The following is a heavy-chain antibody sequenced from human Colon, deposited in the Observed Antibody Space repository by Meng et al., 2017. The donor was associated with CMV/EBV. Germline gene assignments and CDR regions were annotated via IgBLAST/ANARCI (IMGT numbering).Heavy chain of an antibody. Sequence: SGFNFNNAGMNWVRQTPGKGLEWVGRILSQSDGGTIEYNAPVKGRFTISRDDSKNTLFLQLNGLKSEDTALYYCATEYFDSSGLRSWGQGALVTVSS. V-gene: IGHV3-15*07. CDR3: ATEYFDSSGLRS. J-gene: IGHJ5*02. CDR1: GFNFNNAG. D-gene: IGHD6-25*01. CDR2: ILSQSDGGTI.